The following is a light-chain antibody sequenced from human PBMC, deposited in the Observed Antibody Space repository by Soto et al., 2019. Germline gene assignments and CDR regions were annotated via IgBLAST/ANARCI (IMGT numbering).Light chain of an antibody. Sequence: DIQMTQSPSSLSASVGDRVTITCRASQSISSYLNWYQQKPVKAPKLLIYAASSLQSGVPSRFSGSGSGTDFTLTISSLQPEGFATYDCPHSYSTPCTFGPGTEVVIK. J-gene: IGKJ3*01. CDR1: QSISSY. CDR3: PHSYSTPCT. CDR2: AAS. V-gene: IGKV1-39*01.